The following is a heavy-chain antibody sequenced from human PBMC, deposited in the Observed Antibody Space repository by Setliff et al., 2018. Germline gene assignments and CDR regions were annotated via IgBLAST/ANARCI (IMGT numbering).Heavy chain of an antibody. Sequence: ASVKVSCKASGFTFIDYYIHWVRQAPGQGLEWMGWINPNSGGTNYAQNFQGRVTMTRDTSINTAYMELSRLRSDDTAVYYCARDDHGDPFDYWGQGTLVTVSS. CDR1: GFTFIDYY. CDR2: INPNSGGT. J-gene: IGHJ4*02. V-gene: IGHV1-2*02. CDR3: ARDDHGDPFDY. D-gene: IGHD4-17*01.